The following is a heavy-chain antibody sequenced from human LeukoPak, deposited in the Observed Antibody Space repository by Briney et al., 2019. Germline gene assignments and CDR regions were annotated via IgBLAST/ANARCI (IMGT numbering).Heavy chain of an antibody. CDR1: GYQFISYT. CDR3: AREYAIAAAGTEDY. Sequence: ASVKVSCKASGYQFISYTMSWVRQAPGQGLEWMGWISTKTANPTYAQGFTGRFVFSLDTSVSTAYLQISSLKAEDTAVYYCAREYAIAAAGTEDYWGQGTLVTVSS. V-gene: IGHV7-4-1*02. J-gene: IGHJ4*02. D-gene: IGHD6-13*01. CDR2: ISTKTANP.